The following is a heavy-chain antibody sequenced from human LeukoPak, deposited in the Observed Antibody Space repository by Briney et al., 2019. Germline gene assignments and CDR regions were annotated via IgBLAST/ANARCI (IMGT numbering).Heavy chain of an antibody. CDR1: GGSISSYY. Sequence: SETLSLTCTVSGGSISSYYWSWIRQPAGKGLEWIGRXXXXGSTXYNPSXKXRVTMSVDTSKNQFSLKLSSVTAADTAVYYCAXXXRSXXXSVYXYXYRDVGGKGTPVPVSS. CDR3: AXXXRSXXXSVYXYXYRDV. D-gene: IGHD1-26*01. V-gene: IGHV4-4*07. J-gene: IGHJ6*03. CDR2: XXXXGST.